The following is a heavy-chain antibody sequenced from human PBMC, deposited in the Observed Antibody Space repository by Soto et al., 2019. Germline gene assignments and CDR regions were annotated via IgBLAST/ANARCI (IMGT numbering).Heavy chain of an antibody. J-gene: IGHJ6*03. CDR1: GGTFSSYA. V-gene: IGHV1-69*10. CDR3: ARDFYGDILTGSMPYYYMDV. D-gene: IGHD3-9*01. Sequence: GASVKVSCKASGGTFSSYAISWVRQAPGQGLEWMGGIIPILGIANYAQKFQGRVTITADKSTSTAYMELSSLRSEDTAVYYCARDFYGDILTGSMPYYYMDVWGKGTTVTV. CDR2: IIPILGIA.